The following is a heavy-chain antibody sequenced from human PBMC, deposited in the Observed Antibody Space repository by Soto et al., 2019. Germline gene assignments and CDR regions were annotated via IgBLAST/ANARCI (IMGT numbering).Heavy chain of an antibody. J-gene: IGHJ5*02. CDR3: ARDLKLGSQTTVTSFWFDP. CDR2: ISSSSSYI. D-gene: IGHD4-17*01. CDR1: GFTFSSYS. Sequence: LRLSCAASGFTFSSYSMNWVRQAPGKGLEWVSSISSSSSYIYYADSVKGRFTISRDNAKNSLYLQMNSLRAEDTAVYYCARDLKLGSQTTVTSFWFDPWGQGTLVTVSS. V-gene: IGHV3-21*01.